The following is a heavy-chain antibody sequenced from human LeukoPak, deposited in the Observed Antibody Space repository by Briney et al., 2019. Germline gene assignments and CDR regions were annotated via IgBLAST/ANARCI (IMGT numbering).Heavy chain of an antibody. Sequence: GESLQISCKGSGYSFTSYWSGWVRQMPGKGLEWMGIIYPVDSDTRYSPSFQGQVTISADKSISTAYLQWSSLKASDTAMYYCASLGYSSSWYGWGGIINWFDPWGQGTLVTVSS. CDR2: IYPVDSDT. D-gene: IGHD6-13*01. J-gene: IGHJ5*02. CDR3: ASLGYSSSWYGWGGIINWFDP. CDR1: GYSFTSYW. V-gene: IGHV5-51*01.